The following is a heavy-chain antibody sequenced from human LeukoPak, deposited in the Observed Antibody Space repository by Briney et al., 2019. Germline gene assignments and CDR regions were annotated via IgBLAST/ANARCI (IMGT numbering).Heavy chain of an antibody. D-gene: IGHD1-26*01. V-gene: IGHV3-23*01. CDR1: GFTFSSYA. Sequence: HPGGSLRLSCAASGFTFSSYAMGWVRQAPGKGLGWVSAISGSGGSTYYADSVKGRFTISRDNSKNTLYLQMNSLRAEDTAVYYCAKDRVGARGAFDYWGQGTLVTVSS. CDR2: ISGSGGST. J-gene: IGHJ4*02. CDR3: AKDRVGARGAFDY.